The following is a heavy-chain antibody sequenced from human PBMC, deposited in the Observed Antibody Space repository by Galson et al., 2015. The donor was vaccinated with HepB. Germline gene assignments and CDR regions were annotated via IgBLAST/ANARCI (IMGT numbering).Heavy chain of an antibody. V-gene: IGHV1-18*04. CDR3: ARDFGLIVPAAISLRYDY. CDR1: GYTFTSYG. J-gene: IGHJ4*02. Sequence: SVKVSCKASGYTFTSYGISWVRQAPGQGLEWMGWTSAYNGNTNYAQKLQGRVTMTTDTSTSTAYMELRSLRSDDTAVYYCARDFGLIVPAAISLRYDYWGQGTLVTVSS. D-gene: IGHD2-2*01. CDR2: TSAYNGNT.